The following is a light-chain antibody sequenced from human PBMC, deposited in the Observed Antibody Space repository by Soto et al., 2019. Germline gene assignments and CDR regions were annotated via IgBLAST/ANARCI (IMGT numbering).Light chain of an antibody. CDR3: HKYNHAPT. CDR1: QAISSY. CDR2: ATS. J-gene: IGKJ4*01. Sequence: DIQLTQSPSSLSAYVGDRVTITCRASQAISSYLAWYQQKPGKVPELLIYATSTLQSGAPSRFSGSGSGTDFTLTISSLQPEDVATYYCHKYNHAPTFGGGTKVEMK. V-gene: IGKV1-27*01.